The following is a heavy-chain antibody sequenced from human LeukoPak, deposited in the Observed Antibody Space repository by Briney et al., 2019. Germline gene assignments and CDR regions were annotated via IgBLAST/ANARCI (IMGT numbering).Heavy chain of an antibody. Sequence: GGSLRLSCAASGFTVSSNYMSWVRQAPGKGLEWVSVIYSGGSTYYADSVKGRFTISRDNSKNTLYLQMNSLRAEDTAVYYRATTTGTFGFGAFDIWGQGTMVTVSS. D-gene: IGHD1-1*01. CDR3: ATTTGTFGFGAFDI. V-gene: IGHV3-53*01. J-gene: IGHJ3*02. CDR2: IYSGGST. CDR1: GFTVSSNY.